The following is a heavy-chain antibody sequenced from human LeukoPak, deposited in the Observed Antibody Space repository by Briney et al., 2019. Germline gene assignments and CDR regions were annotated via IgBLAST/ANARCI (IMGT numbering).Heavy chain of an antibody. CDR3: ARGFCSSTRCYQGPFDF. J-gene: IGHJ4*02. V-gene: IGHV3-15*01. CDR1: GFIFSSAW. CDR2: IKNKTNGGTT. D-gene: IGHD2-2*01. Sequence: GGSLRLSCAASGFIFSSAWMTWVRQAPVKGLEWVGHIKNKTNGGTTDYAAPVKGRFIISRDDSKNTLYLQMNSLRTEDTAVYYCARGFCSSTRCYQGPFDFWGQGTLVTVSS.